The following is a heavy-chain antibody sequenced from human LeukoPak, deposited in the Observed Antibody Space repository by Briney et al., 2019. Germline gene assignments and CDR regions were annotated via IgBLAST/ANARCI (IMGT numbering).Heavy chain of an antibody. V-gene: IGHV1-2*06. CDR3: ARKYYYVPDAFDV. J-gene: IGHJ3*01. D-gene: IGHD3-10*02. Sequence: GASVKVSCKASGYSFSTYAMHWVRQAPGQGLEWMGRINPNSGGTNYAQKFQGRVTMTRDTSITTAYMELSRLRSDDTAVYYCARKYYYVPDAFDVWGQGTMVTVSS. CDR2: INPNSGGT. CDR1: GYSFSTYA.